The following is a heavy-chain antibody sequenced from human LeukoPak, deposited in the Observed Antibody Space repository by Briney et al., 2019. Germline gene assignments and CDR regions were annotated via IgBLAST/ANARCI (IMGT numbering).Heavy chain of an antibody. CDR2: ISGSGGST. Sequence: GGSLRLSCAAPGFTFSSYAMSWVRQAPGKGLEWVSAISGSGGSTYYADSVKGRFTISRDNSKSTLYLQMNSLRAEDTAVYYCAKGNYGDYALVLDPWGQGTLVTVSS. D-gene: IGHD4-17*01. CDR1: GFTFSSYA. V-gene: IGHV3-23*01. J-gene: IGHJ5*02. CDR3: AKGNYGDYALVLDP.